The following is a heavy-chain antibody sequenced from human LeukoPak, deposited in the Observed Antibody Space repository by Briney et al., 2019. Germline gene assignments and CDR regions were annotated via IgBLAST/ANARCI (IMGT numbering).Heavy chain of an antibody. Sequence: GGSLRLSCAASGFTFSSYAMSWVRQAPGKGLEWVSAISGSGGSTYYADSVKGRFTISRDNSKNTLYLQMNSLRAEDTAVYYCAKGNVRQLVVWSPGDFDYWGQGTLVTVSS. V-gene: IGHV3-23*01. CDR1: GFTFSSYA. CDR3: AKGNVRQLVVWSPGDFDY. D-gene: IGHD6-6*01. CDR2: ISGSGGST. J-gene: IGHJ4*02.